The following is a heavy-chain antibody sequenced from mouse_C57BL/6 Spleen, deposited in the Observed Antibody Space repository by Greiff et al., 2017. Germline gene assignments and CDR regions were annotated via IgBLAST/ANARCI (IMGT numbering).Heavy chain of an antibody. D-gene: IGHD1-1*01. CDR2: ISGGGGNT. CDR3: ARNYYGSSSFDY. Sequence: EVKLVESGGGLVKPGGSLKLSCAASGFTFSSYTMSWVRQTPEKRLEWVATISGGGGNTYYPDSVKGRFTISRDNAKNTPYLQMSSLRSEDTALYYCARNYYGSSSFDYWGQGTTLTVSS. J-gene: IGHJ2*01. V-gene: IGHV5-9*01. CDR1: GFTFSSYT.